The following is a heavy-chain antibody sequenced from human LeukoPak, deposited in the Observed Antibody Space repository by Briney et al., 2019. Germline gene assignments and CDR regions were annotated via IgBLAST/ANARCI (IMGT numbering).Heavy chain of an antibody. J-gene: IGHJ5*02. Sequence: GGSLRLSCAASGFTFSSYGMHWVRQAPGKGLEWVAFIRYDGSNKYYADSVKGRFTISRDNSKNTLYLRMNSLRAEDTAVYYCAKDPDSSSWYPPRNPARYNWFDPWGQGTLVTVSS. CDR3: AKDPDSSSWYPPRNPARYNWFDP. CDR1: GFTFSSYG. V-gene: IGHV3-30*02. CDR2: IRYDGSNK. D-gene: IGHD6-13*01.